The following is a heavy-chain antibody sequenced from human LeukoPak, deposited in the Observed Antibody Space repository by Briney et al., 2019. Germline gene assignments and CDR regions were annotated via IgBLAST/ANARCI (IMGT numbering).Heavy chain of an antibody. CDR2: IYYSGST. D-gene: IGHD4-17*01. J-gene: IGHJ4*02. V-gene: IGHV4-59*12. Sequence: SETLSLTCTVSGGSISSYYWSWIRQPPGKGLEWIGYIYYSGSTNYNPSLKSRVTISVDTSKNQFSLKLSSVTAADTAVYYCARDNYDYGDRAFDYWGQGTLVTVSS. CDR3: ARDNYDYGDRAFDY. CDR1: GGSISSYY.